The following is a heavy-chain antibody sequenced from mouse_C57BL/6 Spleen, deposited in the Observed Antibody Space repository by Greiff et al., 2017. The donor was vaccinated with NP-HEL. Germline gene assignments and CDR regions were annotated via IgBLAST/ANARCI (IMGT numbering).Heavy chain of an antibody. CDR3: ARGRPYYGSSDWYFDV. Sequence: VHLVESGAELVRPGTSVKVSCKASGYAFTNYLIEWVKQRPGQGLEWIGVINPGSGGTNYNEKFKGKATLTADKSSSTAYMQLSSLTSEDSAVYFCARGRPYYGSSDWYFDVWGTGTTVTVSS. D-gene: IGHD1-1*01. CDR1: GYAFTNYL. V-gene: IGHV1-54*01. CDR2: INPGSGGT. J-gene: IGHJ1*03.